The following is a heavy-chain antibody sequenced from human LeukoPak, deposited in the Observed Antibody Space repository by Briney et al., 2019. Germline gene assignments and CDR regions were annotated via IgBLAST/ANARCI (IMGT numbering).Heavy chain of an antibody. D-gene: IGHD2-15*01. V-gene: IGHV4-34*01. J-gene: IGHJ5*02. Sequence: SETLSLTCAVYGGSFSGYYWSWIRQPPGKGLEWIGKINHSGSTNYNPSLKSRVTISVDTSKNQFSLKLSSVTAADTAVYYCARKSSDIVVVVAALDRSWFDPWGQGTLVTVSS. CDR1: GGSFSGYY. CDR3: ARKSSDIVVVVAALDRSWFDP. CDR2: INHSGST.